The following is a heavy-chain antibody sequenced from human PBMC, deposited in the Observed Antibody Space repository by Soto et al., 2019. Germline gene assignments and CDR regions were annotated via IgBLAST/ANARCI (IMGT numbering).Heavy chain of an antibody. CDR1: GFIFSSYA. CDR2: ISGSGEST. Sequence: EVQLLESGGGLVQPGGSLRLSCAASGFIFSSYAMSWVRQAPGKGLEWVSSISGSGESTHYAESVKGQFTISRDNSKNTLYLQMNTLRADDTAVYYCANLVRDTGGHWGQGTLVTASS. V-gene: IGHV3-23*01. CDR3: ANLVRDTGGH. J-gene: IGHJ4*02. D-gene: IGHD2-8*02.